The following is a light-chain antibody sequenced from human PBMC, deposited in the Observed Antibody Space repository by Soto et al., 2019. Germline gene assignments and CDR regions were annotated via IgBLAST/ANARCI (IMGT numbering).Light chain of an antibody. J-gene: IGLJ1*01. Sequence: LTQPPSASGSPGQSVTISCTGSSSDVGRYDYVSWYQHHPGKAPKLMMFDVNKRPSGVPDRFSGSRSGNTASLTVSGLQAEDEADYFCSSYAGNNIYVFGTGTKVTVL. CDR1: SSDVGRYDY. CDR2: DVN. V-gene: IGLV2-8*01. CDR3: SSYAGNNIYV.